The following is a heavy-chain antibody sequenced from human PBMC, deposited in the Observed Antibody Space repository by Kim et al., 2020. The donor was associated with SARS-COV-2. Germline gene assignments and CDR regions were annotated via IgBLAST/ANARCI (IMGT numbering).Heavy chain of an antibody. Sequence: GESLKISCKGSGYSFTSYWISWVRQMPGKGLEWMGRIDPSDSYTNYSPSFQGHVTISADKSISTAYLQWSSLKASDTAMYYCASLGRDRGSSSWYGTEEGPFDYWGQGTLVTVSS. CDR2: IDPSDSYT. J-gene: IGHJ4*02. CDR3: ASLGRDRGSSSWYGTEEGPFDY. CDR1: GYSFTSYW. V-gene: IGHV5-10-1*01. D-gene: IGHD6-13*01.